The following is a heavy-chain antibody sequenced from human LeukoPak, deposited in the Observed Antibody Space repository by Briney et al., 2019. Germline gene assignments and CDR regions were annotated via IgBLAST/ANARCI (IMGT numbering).Heavy chain of an antibody. D-gene: IGHD3-3*01. Sequence: XXCTXSGGSISSGNXYWGWIRQPAGKXLEWIGHIYSSGSINYNPAGKSRYTITVDKAKNEYAQNLSSMTAADTAVYYCARDTLYSFWSGSYHTTYYFDYWGQGTLVTVSS. CDR3: ARDTLYSFWSGSYHTTYYFDY. CDR2: IYSSGSI. CDR1: GGSISSGNXY. J-gene: IGHJ4*02. V-gene: IGHV4-61*09.